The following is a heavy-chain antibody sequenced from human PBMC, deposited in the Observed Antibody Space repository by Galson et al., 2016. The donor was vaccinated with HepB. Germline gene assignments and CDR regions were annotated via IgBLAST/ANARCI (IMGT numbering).Heavy chain of an antibody. J-gene: IGHJ4*02. V-gene: IGHV3-30-3*01. CDR2: ISSDGSNK. CDR1: GFTFSSYA. D-gene: IGHD1-26*01. CDR3: ARDLPRPQV. Sequence: SLRLSCAASGFTFSSYAMHWVRQAPGKGLEWVTVISSDGSNKYYADSVKGRFTISRDNSKNTLYLQMNSLRAEDTAVYYCARDLPRPQVGGQGTLVTVAS.